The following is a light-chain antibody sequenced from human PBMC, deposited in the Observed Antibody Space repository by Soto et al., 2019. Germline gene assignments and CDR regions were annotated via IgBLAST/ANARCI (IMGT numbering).Light chain of an antibody. CDR3: QQYDDYPYT. Sequence: DIQMTQSPSTVSASVGDRVTITCRASENISSWLAWYQQKPGKAPNLLIYEASILETGVPSRFSGSGSGTEFSLTISSLQPDDFATYYCQQYDDYPYTFGHGTRVDI. J-gene: IGKJ2*01. V-gene: IGKV1-5*03. CDR1: ENISSW. CDR2: EAS.